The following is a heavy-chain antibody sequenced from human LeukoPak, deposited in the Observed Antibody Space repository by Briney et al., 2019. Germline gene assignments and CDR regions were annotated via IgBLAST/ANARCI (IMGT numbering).Heavy chain of an antibody. Sequence: GGSLRLSCAASGFTFSSYAMSWVRQAPGKGLEWVSAISTSGGTTHYADSVKGRFTISRDNSKNTVYLQMNSLRAEDTAVYYCGRKCSSSWYIDYWGQGTLVTVSS. V-gene: IGHV3-23*01. CDR1: GFTFSSYA. CDR3: GRKCSSSWYIDY. D-gene: IGHD6-13*01. J-gene: IGHJ4*02. CDR2: ISTSGGTT.